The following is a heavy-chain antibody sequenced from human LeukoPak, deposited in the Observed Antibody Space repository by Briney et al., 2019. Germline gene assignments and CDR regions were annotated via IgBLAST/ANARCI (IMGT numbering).Heavy chain of an antibody. CDR1: GYTFTGYY. CDR2: INPNSGGT. D-gene: IGHD3-16*02. CDR3: ARSQYDYVWGSYRSAEYFQH. Sequence: ASVKVSCKASGYTFTGYYMHWVRQAPGQGPEWMGWINPNSGGTNYAQKFQGRVTMTRDTSISTAYMELSRLRSDDTAVYYCARSQYDYVWGSYRSAEYFQHWGQGTLVTVSS. V-gene: IGHV1-2*02. J-gene: IGHJ1*01.